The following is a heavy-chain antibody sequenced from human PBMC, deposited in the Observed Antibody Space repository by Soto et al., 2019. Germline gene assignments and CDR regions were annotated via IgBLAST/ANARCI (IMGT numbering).Heavy chain of an antibody. CDR1: GYTFTSYY. CDR3: AKSGDCSSTSCYEDYYYYYMDV. J-gene: IGHJ6*03. D-gene: IGHD2-2*01. V-gene: IGHV1-46*03. Sequence: ASVKVSCKASGYTFTSYYMHWVRQAPGQGLEWMGIINPSGGSTSYAQKFQGRVTMTRATSTSTVYMELSSLRSEDTAVYYCAKSGDCSSTSCYEDYYYYYMDVWGKGTTVTVSS. CDR2: INPSGGST.